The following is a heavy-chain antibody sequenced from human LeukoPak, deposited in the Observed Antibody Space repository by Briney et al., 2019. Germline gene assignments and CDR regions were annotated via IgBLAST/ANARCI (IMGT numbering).Heavy chain of an antibody. CDR3: ARVGVGLTFDY. V-gene: IGHV1-18*01. J-gene: IGHJ4*02. Sequence: ASVKVSCKASGGTFSNYAINWVRQAPGQGLEWMGWISAYNGNTNYAQKLQGRVTMTTDTSTSTAYMELRSLRSDDTAVYYCARVGVGLTFDYWGQGTLVTVSS. CDR1: GGTFSNYA. D-gene: IGHD1-26*01. CDR2: ISAYNGNT.